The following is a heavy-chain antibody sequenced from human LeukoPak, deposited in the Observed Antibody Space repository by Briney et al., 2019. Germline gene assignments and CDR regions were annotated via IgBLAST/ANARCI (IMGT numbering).Heavy chain of an antibody. J-gene: IGHJ4*02. CDR3: ARFSIAAARSFLDC. CDR1: GFTFDDYA. V-gene: IGHV3-9*01. Sequence: PGGSLRLSCAASGFTFDDYAMHWVRQAPGKGLEWVSGISWNSGSKGYADSVKGRFTISRDNAKNSLYLQMNNLRAEDTAVYYCARFSIAAARSFLDCWGQGTLVTVSS. CDR2: ISWNSGSK. D-gene: IGHD6-13*01.